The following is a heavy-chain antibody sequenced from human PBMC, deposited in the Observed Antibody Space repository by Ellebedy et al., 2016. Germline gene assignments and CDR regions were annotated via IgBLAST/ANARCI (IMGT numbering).Heavy chain of an antibody. Sequence: SETLSLTCTVSGGSISSGSYYWAWIRQPPGKGLEWIGGINSGGGTYNHPSLKSRVTISVDTSNSRFSLKLSSVTAADTAVYYCARTHYYGSGSYYSVGFHYFDSWGQGNLVTVSS. CDR2: INSGGGT. J-gene: IGHJ4*02. V-gene: IGHV4-39*07. D-gene: IGHD3-10*01. CDR3: ARTHYYGSGSYYSVGFHYFDS. CDR1: GGSISSGSYY.